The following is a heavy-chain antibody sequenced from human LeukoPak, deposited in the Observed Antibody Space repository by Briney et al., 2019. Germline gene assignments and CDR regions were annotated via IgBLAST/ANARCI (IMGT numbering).Heavy chain of an antibody. J-gene: IGHJ4*02. CDR2: IKLDGSEK. CDR3: ARDQYDTWSRRGNFDS. Sequence: GGSLRLSCVASGFTFGKYWMSWVRQAPGKGLEWVATIKLDGSEKNYVDSVKGRFTISRDNTKNSLYLQMNSLRVEDTAVFYCARDQYDTWSRRGNFDSWGQGTLVIVSS. V-gene: IGHV3-7*03. CDR1: GFTFGKYW. D-gene: IGHD3-3*01.